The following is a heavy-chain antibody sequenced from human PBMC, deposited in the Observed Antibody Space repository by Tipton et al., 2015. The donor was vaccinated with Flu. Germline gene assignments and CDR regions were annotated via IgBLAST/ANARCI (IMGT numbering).Heavy chain of an antibody. V-gene: IGHV4-39*07. J-gene: IGHJ4*02. D-gene: IGHD6-13*01. CDR2: IYYSGNT. CDR3: ARGTAQYSSSWYY. Sequence: TLSLTCTVSGGSLSSYYWGWIRQPPGKGLEYIGNIYYSGNTYYNPSLKSRVTISLDTSKKQFSLKLDSVTAADTAVYYCARGTAQYSSSWYYWGQGTLVTVSS. CDR1: GGSLSSYY.